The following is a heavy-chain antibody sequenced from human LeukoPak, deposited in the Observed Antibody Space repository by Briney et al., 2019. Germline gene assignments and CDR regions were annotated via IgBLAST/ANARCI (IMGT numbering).Heavy chain of an antibody. Sequence: ASVKVSCKASGFTFTSSAVQWVRQARGQRLEWIGWIVVGSGNTHYAQNFQERVTITRDMSTSTAYMELSSLGSGDTAVYYCAADLLGAAAYSWGQGTQVTVSS. CDR3: AADLLGAAAYS. CDR1: GFTFTSSA. J-gene: IGHJ5*02. V-gene: IGHV1-58*01. D-gene: IGHD6-13*01. CDR2: IVVGSGNT.